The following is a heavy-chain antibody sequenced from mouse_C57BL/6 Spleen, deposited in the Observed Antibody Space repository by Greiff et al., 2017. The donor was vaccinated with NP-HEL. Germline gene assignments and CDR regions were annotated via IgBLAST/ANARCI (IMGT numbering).Heavy chain of an antibody. CDR2: INYDGSST. V-gene: IGHV5-16*01. CDR1: GFTFSDYY. Sequence: EVQQVESEGGLVQPGSSMKLSCTASGFTFSDYYMAWVRQVPEKGLEWVANINYDGSSTYYLDSLKSRFIISRDNAKNILYLQMSSLKSEDTATYYCARGSSGYDAMDYWGQGTSVTVSS. D-gene: IGHD3-2*02. J-gene: IGHJ4*01. CDR3: ARGSSGYDAMDY.